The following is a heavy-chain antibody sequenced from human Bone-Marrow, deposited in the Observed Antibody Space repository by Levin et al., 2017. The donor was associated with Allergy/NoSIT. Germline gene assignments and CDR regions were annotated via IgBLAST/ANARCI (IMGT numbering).Heavy chain of an antibody. Sequence: ASVKVSCKASGYTFTSYYMHGVRQAPGQGLEWMGIIDPSGGSTSYAQKFQGRVTMTRDTSTSRVYMELSSLRSDDTAVYYCASSSRGRNNDSSGYYPDGFDIWGQGTMVTVSS. V-gene: IGHV1-46*01. CDR1: GYTFTSYY. J-gene: IGHJ3*02. CDR3: ASSSRGRNNDSSGYYPDGFDI. CDR2: IDPSGGST. D-gene: IGHD3-22*01.